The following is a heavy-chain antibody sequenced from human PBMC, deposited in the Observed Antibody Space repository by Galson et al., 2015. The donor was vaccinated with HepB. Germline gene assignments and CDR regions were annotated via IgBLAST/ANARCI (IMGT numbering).Heavy chain of an antibody. V-gene: IGHV4-34*01. Sequence: ETLSLTCAVYGGSFSGYYWSWIRQPPGKGLEWIGEINHSGSTNYNPSLKSRVTISVDTSKNQFSLKLSSVTAADTAVYYCARVRYQLARGSDYWGQGTLVTVSS. D-gene: IGHD2-2*01. CDR3: ARVRYQLARGSDY. CDR2: INHSGST. J-gene: IGHJ4*02. CDR1: GGSFSGYY.